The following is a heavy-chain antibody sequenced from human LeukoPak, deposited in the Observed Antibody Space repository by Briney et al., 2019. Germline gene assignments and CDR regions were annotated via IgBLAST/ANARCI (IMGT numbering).Heavy chain of an antibody. CDR3: ARGHTVLGD. Sequence: SETLSLTCAVYGGSFSGYYWSWIRQPPGKGLEWIGEINHSGSTNYNPSLKSRVTISVDTSKNQFSLKLSSVTAADTAVYYCARGHTVLGDWGQGTLVTVSS. D-gene: IGHD4-17*01. CDR1: GGSFSGYY. CDR2: INHSGST. V-gene: IGHV4-34*01. J-gene: IGHJ4*02.